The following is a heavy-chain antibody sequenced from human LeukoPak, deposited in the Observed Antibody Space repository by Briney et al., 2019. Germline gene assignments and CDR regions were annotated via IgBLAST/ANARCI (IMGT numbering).Heavy chain of an antibody. CDR1: GVSTSSGY. J-gene: IGHJ5*02. CDR3: ARGYGSGSYST. V-gene: IGHV4-4*07. Sequence: SETPSLTCTVSGVSTSSGYWSWIRQPAGKGLEWMGRISTSVPTYYNPSLKSRVTMSLDTSENQFSLKVNSVTAADTAVYYCARGYGSGSYSTWGQGTLVTVSS. CDR2: ISTSVPT. D-gene: IGHD3-10*01.